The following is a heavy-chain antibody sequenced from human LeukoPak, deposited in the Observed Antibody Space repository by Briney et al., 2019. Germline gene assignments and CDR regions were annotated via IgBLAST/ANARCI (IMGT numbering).Heavy chain of an antibody. CDR2: ISSSSSYI. CDR1: GFTFSSYS. Sequence: PGGSLRLSCAASGFTFSSYSMNWVRQAPGKGLEWVSSISSSSSYIYYADSVKGRFTISRDNAKNSLYLRMNSLRAEDTAVYYCAREGIAARRAVFDYWGQGTLVTVSS. V-gene: IGHV3-21*01. J-gene: IGHJ4*02. CDR3: AREGIAARRAVFDY. D-gene: IGHD6-6*01.